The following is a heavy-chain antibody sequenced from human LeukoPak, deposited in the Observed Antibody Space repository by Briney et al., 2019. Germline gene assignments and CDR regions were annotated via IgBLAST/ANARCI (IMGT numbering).Heavy chain of an antibody. CDR3: ATDRGWRTSGYYLYYFEY. V-gene: IGHV3-7*01. CDR2: IKHDGSEK. D-gene: IGHD3-3*01. J-gene: IGHJ4*02. CDR1: GFTFGDYA. Sequence: GQSLRLSCTVSGFTFGDYAINWVRQAPGKGLEWVASIKHDGSEKYYVDSVRGRFTISRDNTMNSLYLQMSSLRAEDTAVYYCATDRGWRTSGYYLYYFEYWGQGTLVTYSS.